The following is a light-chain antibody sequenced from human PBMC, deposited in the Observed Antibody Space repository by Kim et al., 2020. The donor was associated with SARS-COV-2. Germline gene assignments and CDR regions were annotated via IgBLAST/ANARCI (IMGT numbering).Light chain of an antibody. CDR3: QHYGSPGWT. CDR2: GVS. J-gene: IGKJ1*01. Sequence: PGETGTLSCRASQSVSSSHLAWYQQRPGQAPRLLIHGVSNRATGIPDRFSGRASGTDFTLTISRLEPEDFAVYYCQHYGSPGWTFGQGTKVDIK. V-gene: IGKV3-20*01. CDR1: QSVSSSH.